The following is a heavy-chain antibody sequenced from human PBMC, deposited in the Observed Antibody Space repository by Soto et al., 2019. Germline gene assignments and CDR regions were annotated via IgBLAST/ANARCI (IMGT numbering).Heavy chain of an antibody. J-gene: IGHJ6*02. V-gene: IGHV3-48*02. Sequence: EVQVVESGGGLIQPGGSLRLSCAGSGFDFSNYNMDWVRRAPGKGLEWISYISNTARTIFYADSVKGRFTISRDNARNSLFLQMNSLRDEDTAVYYCARDGSRGYDMDVWGQGTTVTVSS. D-gene: IGHD1-1*01. CDR3: ARDGSRGYDMDV. CDR2: ISNTARTI. CDR1: GFDFSNYN.